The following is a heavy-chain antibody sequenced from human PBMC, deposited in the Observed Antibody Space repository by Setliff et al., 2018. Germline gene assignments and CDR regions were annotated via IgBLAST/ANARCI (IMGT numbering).Heavy chain of an antibody. V-gene: IGHV3-30*01. D-gene: IGHD3-3*01. Sequence: GASLKISCAASGITFSSYAMHWVRQAPGKGLEWVAVISYDGINKYYADSVKGRFTISRDNSKNTLYLQMNSLRPEDTAVYYFAGDKPLQHNYNFWSGYCPYWGQGTLVTVSS. CDR3: AGDKPLQHNYNFWSGYCPY. CDR1: GITFSSYA. J-gene: IGHJ4*02. CDR2: ISYDGINK.